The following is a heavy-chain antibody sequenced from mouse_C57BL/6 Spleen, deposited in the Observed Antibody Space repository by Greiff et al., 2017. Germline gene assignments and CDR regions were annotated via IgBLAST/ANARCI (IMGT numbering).Heavy chain of an antibody. CDR2: IYPGDGDT. CDR3: ARGTTVEATDAMDY. D-gene: IGHD1-1*01. V-gene: IGHV1-80*01. J-gene: IGHJ4*01. Sequence: QVQLQQSGAELVKPGASVKISCKASGYAFSSYWMNWVKQRPGKGLEWIGQIYPGDGDTNYNGKFKGKATLTADKSSSTAYMQLSSLTSEDSAVYFCARGTTVEATDAMDYWGQGTSVTVSS. CDR1: GYAFSSYW.